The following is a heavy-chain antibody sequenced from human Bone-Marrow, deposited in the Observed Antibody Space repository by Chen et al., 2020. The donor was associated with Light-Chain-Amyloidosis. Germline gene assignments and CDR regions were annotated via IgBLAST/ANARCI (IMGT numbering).Heavy chain of an antibody. CDR3: AKDISYDDILPGYPADAFDI. D-gene: IGHD3-9*01. CDR2: IRGSGGSR. Sequence: EVQLVESGGGLLQRGGSLRLSCAASGFAFSSYAMSWVRQAPGKGLEGGATIRGSGGSRYYGDSVEGRLTISRDNSKNALFLQVNSLRAEDTAVYYCAKDISYDDILPGYPADAFDIWGQGTMVTVSS. J-gene: IGHJ3*02. CDR1: GFAFSSYA. V-gene: IGHV3-23*04.